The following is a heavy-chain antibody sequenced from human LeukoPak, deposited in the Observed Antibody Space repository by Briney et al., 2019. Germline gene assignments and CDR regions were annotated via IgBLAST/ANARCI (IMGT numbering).Heavy chain of an antibody. CDR1: GFTVITND. D-gene: IGHD2-15*01. CDR2: LYTDGNT. V-gene: IGHV3-53*01. Sequence: GGSLRLSCAASGFTVITNDMTWVRQAPGKGLEWGSALYTDGNTKYAASVQGRFTISRDNSKNTLYLEMNSLSPDDTAVYYCARGVVPLVANTLAYWGQGTLVTVSS. J-gene: IGHJ4*02. CDR3: ARGVVPLVANTLAY.